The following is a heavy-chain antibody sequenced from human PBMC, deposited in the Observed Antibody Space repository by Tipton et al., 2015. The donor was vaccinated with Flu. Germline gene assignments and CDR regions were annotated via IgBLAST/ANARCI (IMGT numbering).Heavy chain of an antibody. CDR2: ICNNQYT. D-gene: IGHD2-2*01. CDR1: GGAIGNYY. CDR3: ARDPSLGMPDYFDY. V-gene: IGHV4-59*12. Sequence: TLSLTCTVSGGAIGNYYWNWIRQPPGKGLEWIGYICNNQYTKYNPSLESRVTISVDTSKKQFSLQLRSVTAADTAVYYCARDPSLGMPDYFDYWGQGTLVTASS. J-gene: IGHJ4*02.